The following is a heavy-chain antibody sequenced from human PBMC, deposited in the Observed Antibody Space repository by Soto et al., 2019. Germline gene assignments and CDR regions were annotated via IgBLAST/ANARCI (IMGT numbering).Heavy chain of an antibody. V-gene: IGHV1-46*01. CDR3: ARDLAAADY. CDR2: INPNGGST. Sequence: QVHLVQSGAEVKKPGDSVKVSCKASGYIFINYYIHWVRQAPGQGLEWIGIINPNGGSTNYPQKCRVRVTMDRDTSTSTVYMDLSSLRSDDTAVYYCARDLAAADYWGQGTLVTVSS. CDR1: GYIFINYY. J-gene: IGHJ4*02. D-gene: IGHD6-13*01.